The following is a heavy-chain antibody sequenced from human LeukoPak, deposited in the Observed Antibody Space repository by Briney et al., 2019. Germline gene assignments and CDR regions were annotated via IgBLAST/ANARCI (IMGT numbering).Heavy chain of an antibody. V-gene: IGHV3-33*01. CDR3: ARDNYCSSTDCYNFDY. Sequence: GGSLRLSCAASGFAFSGYGMHWVRQAPGKGLEWVAVIWYDGSNKYYEDSVKGRFTISRDTSTNTLYLQMNSLRVDDTAVYYCARDNYCSSTDCYNFDYWAQGTLVTVSS. J-gene: IGHJ4*02. CDR1: GFAFSGYG. D-gene: IGHD2-2*02. CDR2: IWYDGSNK.